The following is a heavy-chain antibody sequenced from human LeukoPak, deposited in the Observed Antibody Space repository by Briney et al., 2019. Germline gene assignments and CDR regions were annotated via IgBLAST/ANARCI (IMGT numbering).Heavy chain of an antibody. Sequence: ASVKVSCKASGYTFTGYYMHWVRQAPGQGLEWMGRINPNSGGTNYAQKFQGRVTITADESTSTAYMELSSLRSEDTAVYYCARGALGDSSSWYQFDPWGQGTLVTVSS. CDR2: INPNSGGT. CDR1: GYTFTGYY. CDR3: ARGALGDSSSWYQFDP. J-gene: IGHJ5*02. D-gene: IGHD6-13*01. V-gene: IGHV1-2*06.